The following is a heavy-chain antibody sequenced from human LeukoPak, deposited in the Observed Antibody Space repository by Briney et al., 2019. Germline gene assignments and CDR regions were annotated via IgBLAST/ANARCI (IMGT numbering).Heavy chain of an antibody. CDR2: IYYSGST. CDR1: GGSISSSSYY. V-gene: IGHV4-39*01. J-gene: IGHJ4*02. D-gene: IGHD3-16*01. Sequence: PSETLSLTCSVSGGSISSSSYYWGWIRQPPGKGLEWIGSIYYSGSTYYSPSLKSRVTIFVDTSKNQFSLKLSSVTAADTAVYYCARRGRGEYYFDYWGQGTLVTVSS. CDR3: ARRGRGEYYFDY.